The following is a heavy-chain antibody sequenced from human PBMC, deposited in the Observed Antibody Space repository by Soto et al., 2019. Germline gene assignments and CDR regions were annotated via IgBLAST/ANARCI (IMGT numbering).Heavy chain of an antibody. Sequence: GASVKVSCKASGGTFSSYAISWVRQAPGQGLEWMGGIIPIFGTANYAQKFQGRVTITADESTSTAYMELSSLRSEDTAVYYCARDEYYYDSSGYYFEYGMDVWGQGTTVTVSS. CDR3: ARDEYYYDSSGYYFEYGMDV. D-gene: IGHD3-22*01. V-gene: IGHV1-69*13. CDR1: GGTFSSYA. CDR2: IIPIFGTA. J-gene: IGHJ6*02.